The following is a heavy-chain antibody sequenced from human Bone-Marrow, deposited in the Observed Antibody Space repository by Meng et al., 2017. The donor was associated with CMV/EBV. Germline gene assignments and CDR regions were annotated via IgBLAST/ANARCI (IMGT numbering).Heavy chain of an antibody. Sequence: GESLKISCAASGFTFSSYSMNWVRQAPGKGLEWVSSISSSSYIYYADSVKGRFTISRDNAKNSLYLQMNSLRAEDTAVYYCAIRDYCSSTSCYKDYYYYGMDVWGQGTTVTVSS. J-gene: IGHJ6*02. V-gene: IGHV3-21*01. CDR3: AIRDYCSSTSCYKDYYYYGMDV. CDR2: ISSSSYI. D-gene: IGHD2-2*02. CDR1: GFTFSSYS.